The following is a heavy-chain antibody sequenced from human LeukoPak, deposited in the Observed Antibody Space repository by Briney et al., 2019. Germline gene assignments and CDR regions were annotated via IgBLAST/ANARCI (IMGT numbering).Heavy chain of an antibody. Sequence: ASVKVSCKASGYTFTDYNMHWVRQAPGQGLEWMGWINSYSGVTNYAQNFPARVTMTRDTSITTAYMEPSSLESEDTAVYYCARGGCSSTSCFAYDYWGQGTLVTVSS. CDR1: GYTFTDYN. J-gene: IGHJ4*02. CDR3: ARGGCSSTSCFAYDY. D-gene: IGHD2-2*01. V-gene: IGHV1-2*02. CDR2: INSYSGVT.